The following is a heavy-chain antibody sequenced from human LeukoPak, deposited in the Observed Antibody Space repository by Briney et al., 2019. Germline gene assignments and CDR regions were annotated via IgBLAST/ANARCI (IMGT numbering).Heavy chain of an antibody. Sequence: GRSLRLSCAASGFTFSSYGMHWVRQAPGKGLEWVAVISYDGSNKYYADSVKGRFTISRDNSKNTLYLQMNSLRAEDTAVYYCAKTLKYYYGSGVDYWGQGTLVTVSS. CDR1: GFTFSSYG. V-gene: IGHV3-30*18. CDR3: AKTLKYYYGSGVDY. D-gene: IGHD3-10*01. J-gene: IGHJ4*02. CDR2: ISYDGSNK.